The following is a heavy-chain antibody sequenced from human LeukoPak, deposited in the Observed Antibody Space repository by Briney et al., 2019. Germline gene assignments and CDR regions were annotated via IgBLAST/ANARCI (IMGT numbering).Heavy chain of an antibody. CDR2: ISSSGSTI. D-gene: IGHD2-2*01. CDR1: GFTFSDYY. J-gene: IGHJ5*02. Sequence: GGSLRLSCAASGFTFSDYYMSWIRQAPGKGLEWVSYISSSGSTIYYADSVKGRFTISRDNAKNSLYLQMNSLRAEDTAVYYCARDPEGYCSSTSCWRAWFDPWGQGTLVTVSS. V-gene: IGHV3-11*01. CDR3: ARDPEGYCSSTSCWRAWFDP.